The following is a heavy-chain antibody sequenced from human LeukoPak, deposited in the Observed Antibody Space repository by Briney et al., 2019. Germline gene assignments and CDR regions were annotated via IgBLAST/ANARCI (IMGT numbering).Heavy chain of an antibody. CDR2: IYPGDSDT. CDR3: ARPPHSTSDAFDI. D-gene: IGHD6-6*01. J-gene: IGHJ3*02. Sequence: GESLKISCKGSGYSFTNYWIGWVRQMPGKGLEWMGIIYPGDSDTRYSPSFQGQVTISADKSISTAYLQWSNLKASDTAMYYCARPPHSTSDAFDIWGQGTMVTVSS. V-gene: IGHV5-51*01. CDR1: GYSFTNYW.